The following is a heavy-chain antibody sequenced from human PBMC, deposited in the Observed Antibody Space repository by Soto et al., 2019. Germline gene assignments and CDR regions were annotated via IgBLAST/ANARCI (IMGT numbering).Heavy chain of an antibody. CDR1: GFPFSGHW. CDR2: IKQDGSEE. D-gene: IGHD1-26*01. CDR3: ARVVGATNTLHN. V-gene: IGHV3-7*01. J-gene: IGHJ4*02. Sequence: EVQLVESGGGLVQPGGSLRLSCVASGFPFSGHWMSWVRQAPGKGLEWVANIKQDGSEEHYVDSVKGRFTVPRDNAKNSLHLQMNRLRAEATAVYYGARVVGATNTLHNWGQGTLVTVSS.